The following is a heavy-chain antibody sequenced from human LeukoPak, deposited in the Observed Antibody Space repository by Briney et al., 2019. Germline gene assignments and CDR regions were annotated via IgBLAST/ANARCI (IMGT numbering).Heavy chain of an antibody. CDR2: ISGSGGST. J-gene: IGHJ4*02. CDR1: GFTFSSYA. CDR3: AKGGYDYVWGSYDY. V-gene: IGHV3-23*01. Sequence: SGGSLRLSCAASGFTFSSYAMSWVRQAPGKGLEWVSAISGSGGSTYYADSVKGRFTISRDNSKNTLYLQMNSLRAEDTAVYHCAKGGYDYVWGSYDYWGQGTLVTVS. D-gene: IGHD3-16*01.